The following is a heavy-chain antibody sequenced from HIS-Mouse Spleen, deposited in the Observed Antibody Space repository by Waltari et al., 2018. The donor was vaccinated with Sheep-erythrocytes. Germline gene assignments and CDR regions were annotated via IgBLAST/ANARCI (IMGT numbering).Heavy chain of an antibody. CDR2: ISVNIGSI. CDR3: AKDISRNIVVVPAAVGDY. V-gene: IGHV3-9*01. D-gene: IGHD2-2*01. CDR1: GFSFDDYA. Sequence: EVQLVESGGGLVQPGRSLRLSCAASGFSFDDYAMHWVRRAPGEGLGGGSGISVNIGSIGYADSVKGRFTISRDNAKNSLYLQMNSLRAEDTALYYCAKDISRNIVVVPAAVGDYWGQGTLVTVSS. J-gene: IGHJ4*02.